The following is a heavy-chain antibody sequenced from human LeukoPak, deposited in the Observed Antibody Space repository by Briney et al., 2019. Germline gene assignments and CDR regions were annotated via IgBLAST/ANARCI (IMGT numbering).Heavy chain of an antibody. V-gene: IGHV3-21*01. CDR2: ISVRSNYR. Sequence: GGSLRLSCAASGYTFSDFSVNWVRQAPGEGLEWVSSISVRSNYRYYADSVRGRFTISRDDARDSLFLQMNSLRVDDTAVYYCARAASWGQGTLVTVSS. CDR3: ARAAS. J-gene: IGHJ5*02. CDR1: GYTFSDFS.